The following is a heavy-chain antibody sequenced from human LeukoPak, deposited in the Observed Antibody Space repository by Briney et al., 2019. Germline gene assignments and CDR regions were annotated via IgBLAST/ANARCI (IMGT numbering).Heavy chain of an antibody. CDR3: ARDPYDFWSGYYWGYMDV. J-gene: IGHJ6*03. CDR1: GYTFTGYY. D-gene: IGHD3-3*01. V-gene: IGHV1-2*02. CDR2: INPNSGGT. Sequence: ASVKVSCKASGYTFTGYYMHWVRQAPGQGLEWMGWINPNSGGTNYAQKFQGRVTMTRDTSISTAYMELSRLRSDDTAVYYCARDPYDFWSGYYWGYMDVWGKGTTVTVSS.